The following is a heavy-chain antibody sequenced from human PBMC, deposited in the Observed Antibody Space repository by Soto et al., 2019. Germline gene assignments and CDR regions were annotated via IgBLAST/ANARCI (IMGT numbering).Heavy chain of an antibody. CDR2: ISGSGGST. CDR3: AKEYDSSGNYPDY. D-gene: IGHD3-22*01. Sequence: GGSLRLSCAASGFTFSSYAMTWVRQAPGKGLEWVSVISGSGGSTYFADSVKGRFTISRDNSKNTLYLQMSSLRAEDTAVYYCAKEYDSSGNYPDYWGQGTRVTVSS. J-gene: IGHJ4*02. CDR1: GFTFSSYA. V-gene: IGHV3-23*01.